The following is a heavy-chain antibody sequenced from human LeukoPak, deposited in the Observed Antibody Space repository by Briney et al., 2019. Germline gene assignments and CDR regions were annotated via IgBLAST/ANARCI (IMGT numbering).Heavy chain of an antibody. V-gene: IGHV3-23*01. J-gene: IGHJ6*03. D-gene: IGHD1-26*01. CDR1: GFTFSYYG. CDR3: AKDDGGSYYIYYYYMDV. Sequence: GGSLRLSCAGSGFTFSYYGMSWVRQAPGKGLEWVSAISGSGGNTYYADSVKGRFTISRDNSKNTLYLQMNSLRAEDTAVYYCAKDDGGSYYIYYYYMDVWGKGTTVTISS. CDR2: ISGSGGNT.